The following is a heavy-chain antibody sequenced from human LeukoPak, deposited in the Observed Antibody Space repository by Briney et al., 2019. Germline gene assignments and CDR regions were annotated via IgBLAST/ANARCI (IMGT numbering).Heavy chain of an antibody. J-gene: IGHJ4*02. Sequence: GGSLRLSCAASGFSFSGSAMHWVRQASGKGLEWVGRIRSKANSYATAYAASVKGRFTISRDDSKNTAYLQMNSLKTEDTAVYYCTRYYYDSSGYYYLFDYWGQGTLVIVSS. D-gene: IGHD3-22*01. V-gene: IGHV3-73*01. CDR2: IRSKANSYAT. CDR3: TRYYYDSSGYYYLFDY. CDR1: GFSFSGSA.